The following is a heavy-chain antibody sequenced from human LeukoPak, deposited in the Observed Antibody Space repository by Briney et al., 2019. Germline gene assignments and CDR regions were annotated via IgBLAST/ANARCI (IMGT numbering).Heavy chain of an antibody. J-gene: IGHJ4*02. D-gene: IGHD3-22*01. V-gene: IGHV1-2*02. CDR1: GYTFTGYY. CDR3: ARGGPGQWITMIVELDY. Sequence: ASVKVSCKASGYTFTGYYMHWVRQAPGQELEWMGWINPNSGGTNYAQKFQGRVTMTRDTSISTAYMELSRLRSDDTAVYYCARGGPGQWITMIVELDYWGQGTLVTVSS. CDR2: INPNSGGT.